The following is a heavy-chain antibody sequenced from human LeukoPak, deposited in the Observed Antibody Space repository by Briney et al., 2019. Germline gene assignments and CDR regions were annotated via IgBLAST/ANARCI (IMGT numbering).Heavy chain of an antibody. J-gene: IGHJ4*02. Sequence: GESLRLSCAASGFTFSTYSTTWVRQGPGKGLEWVSSIYPNGGSTFYADSVKGRFIISRDNSKNTLYLQMSSLRTEDTAIYYCTKDVVPDSGWDLDYWGQGTLVTVSS. V-gene: IGHV3-23*01. CDR3: TKDVVPDSGWDLDY. D-gene: IGHD6-19*01. CDR1: GFTFSTYS. CDR2: IYPNGGST.